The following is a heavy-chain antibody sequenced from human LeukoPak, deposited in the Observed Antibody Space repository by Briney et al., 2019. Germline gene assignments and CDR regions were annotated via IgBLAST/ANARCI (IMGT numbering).Heavy chain of an antibody. CDR3: AAEQVSTSSFDY. CDR1: GGSISSDGLY. D-gene: IGHD5/OR15-5a*01. V-gene: IGHV4-31*03. J-gene: IGHJ4*02. Sequence: PSETLSLTCTVSGGSISSDGLYWSWIRQHPGKGLEWIGYMYFSGSTKYNPSLKTRVTISSDTSKNQFSLNLSSVTPADTAVYYCAAEQVSTSSFDYWGQGTTVTVSS. CDR2: MYFSGST.